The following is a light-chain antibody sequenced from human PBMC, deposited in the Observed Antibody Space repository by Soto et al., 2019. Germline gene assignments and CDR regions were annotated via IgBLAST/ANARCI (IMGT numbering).Light chain of an antibody. CDR1: QSVSSSY. J-gene: IGKJ1*01. V-gene: IGKV3-20*01. CDR2: GAS. Sequence: EIVLTQSPGALSLSPGERGTLSCRASQSVSSSYLAWYQQKPGQAPRLLIYGASSRATGGPDRFSGSGSGTDFTLTISRVEPEDFAVYYCQQFGRSPRTFGQGTKVEIK. CDR3: QQFGRSPRT.